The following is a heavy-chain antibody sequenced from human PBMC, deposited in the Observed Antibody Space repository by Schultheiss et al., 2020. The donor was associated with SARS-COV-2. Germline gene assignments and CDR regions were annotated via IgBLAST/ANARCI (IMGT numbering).Heavy chain of an antibody. CDR2: INHSGST. J-gene: IGHJ6*02. V-gene: IGHV4-59*12. D-gene: IGHD5-12*01. CDR3: ARAFIVATDWDYGMDV. CDR1: GGSISSYY. Sequence: SETLSLTCTVSGGSISSYYWSWIRQPPGKGLEWIGEINHSGSTNYNPSLKSRVTISVDTSKNQFSLKLSSVTAADTAVYYCARAFIVATDWDYGMDVWGQGTTVTVSS.